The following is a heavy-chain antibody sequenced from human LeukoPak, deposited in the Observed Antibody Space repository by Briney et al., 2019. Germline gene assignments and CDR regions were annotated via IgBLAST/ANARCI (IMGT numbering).Heavy chain of an antibody. CDR3: AKSRRIQLWLDAFDI. CDR2: ISGSGGST. V-gene: IGHV3-23*01. D-gene: IGHD5-18*01. CDR1: GFTFSSYW. Sequence: GGSLRLSCAASGFTFSSYWMHWVRQAPGKGLEWVSAISGSGGSTYYADSVKDRFTISRDNSKNTLYLQMNSLRAEDTAVYYCAKSRRIQLWLDAFDIWGQGTMVTVSS. J-gene: IGHJ3*02.